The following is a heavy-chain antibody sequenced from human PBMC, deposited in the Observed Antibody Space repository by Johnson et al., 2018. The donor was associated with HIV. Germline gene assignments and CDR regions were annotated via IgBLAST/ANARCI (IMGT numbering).Heavy chain of an antibody. CDR2: ISGSGGST. Sequence: EVQLVESGGGLVQPGGSLRLSCAASGFTFSSYAMSWVRQAPGKGLEWVSAISGSGGSTYYADSVKGRFTISRDNAKNSLYLQMNSLRAEDTALYYCAKVRGYFDAFDIWSQGTMVTVSS. J-gene: IGHJ3*02. CDR3: AKVRGYFDAFDI. V-gene: IGHV3-23*04. CDR1: GFTFSSYA. D-gene: IGHD3-10*01.